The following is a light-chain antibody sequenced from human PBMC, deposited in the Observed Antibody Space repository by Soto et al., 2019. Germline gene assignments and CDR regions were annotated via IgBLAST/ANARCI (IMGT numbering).Light chain of an antibody. CDR2: AAS. Sequence: AIQMTQSPSSLSESVGARVTITCRASQDIRNDLGWYQQKPGKAPKILINAASNLKSGVPSRFSGSGSGTEFTLTISSLQPEDFATYYCLQDYNYPRTFGQGTRVDVK. J-gene: IGKJ1*01. CDR1: QDIRND. V-gene: IGKV1-6*02. CDR3: LQDYNYPRT.